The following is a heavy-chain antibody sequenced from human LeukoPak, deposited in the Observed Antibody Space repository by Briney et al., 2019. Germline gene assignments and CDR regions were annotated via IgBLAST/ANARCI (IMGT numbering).Heavy chain of an antibody. CDR1: GGSFSGYY. CDR2: INHSGST. D-gene: IGHD3-10*01. CDR3: AREVTMVRGIDY. J-gene: IGHJ4*02. V-gene: IGHV4-34*01. Sequence: SETLSLTCAVYGGSFSGYYWSWIRQPPGKGLEWIGEINHSGSTNYNPSLKSQVTISVDTSKNQFSLKLSSVTAADTAVYYCAREVTMVRGIDYWGQGTLVTVSS.